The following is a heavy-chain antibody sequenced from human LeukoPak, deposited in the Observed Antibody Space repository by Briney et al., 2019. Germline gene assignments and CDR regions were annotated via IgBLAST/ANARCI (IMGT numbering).Heavy chain of an antibody. V-gene: IGHV1-2*02. CDR1: GYTFTGYY. Sequence: ASVKVSCKASGYTFTGYYMHWVRQAPGQGLERMGWINPNSGGTNYAQKFQGRVTMTRDTSISTAYMELSRLRSDDTAVYYWARVGGGFYSSGWEVGFDYWGQGTLVTVSS. CDR2: INPNSGGT. J-gene: IGHJ4*02. CDR3: ARVGGGFYSSGWEVGFDY. D-gene: IGHD6-19*01.